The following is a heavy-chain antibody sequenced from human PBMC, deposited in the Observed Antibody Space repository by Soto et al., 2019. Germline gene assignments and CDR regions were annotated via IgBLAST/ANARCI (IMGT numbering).Heavy chain of an antibody. J-gene: IGHJ3*02. Sequence: SETLSLTCTVSGGSISSYYWSWIRQPPGKGLEWIGYIYYSGSTNYNPSLKSRVTISVDTSKNQFSLKLSSVTAADTAVYCCARDYSGSDFDAFDIWGQGTMVTVSS. CDR1: GGSISSYY. CDR2: IYYSGST. CDR3: ARDYSGSDFDAFDI. D-gene: IGHD1-26*01. V-gene: IGHV4-59*01.